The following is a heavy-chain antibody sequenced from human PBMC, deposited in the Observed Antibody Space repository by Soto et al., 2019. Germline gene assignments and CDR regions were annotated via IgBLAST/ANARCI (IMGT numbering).Heavy chain of an antibody. D-gene: IGHD4-17*01. Sequence: SETLSLTCAVSGGSISSGGYSWSWIWQPPGKGLEWIGYIYHSGSTNYNPSLKSRVTISVDKSKNQFSLRLSSVTAADTAVYYCARVYDYFDYWGQGALVTVSS. CDR2: IYHSGST. J-gene: IGHJ4*02. CDR3: ARVYDYFDY. V-gene: IGHV4-30-2*01. CDR1: GGSISSGGYS.